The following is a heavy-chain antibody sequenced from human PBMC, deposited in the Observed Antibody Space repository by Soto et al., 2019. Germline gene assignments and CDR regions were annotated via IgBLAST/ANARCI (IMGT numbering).Heavy chain of an antibody. CDR1: GGSFSGYY. Sequence: SETLSLTCAVYGGSFSGYYWSWIRQPPGKGLEWIGEINHSGSTNYNPSLKSRVTISVDTSKNQFSLKLSSVTAADTAVYYCARGEQEYYDSSGYYYFLDYWGQGTLVTVSS. CDR3: ARGEQEYYDSSGYYYFLDY. J-gene: IGHJ4*02. D-gene: IGHD3-22*01. V-gene: IGHV4-34*01. CDR2: INHSGST.